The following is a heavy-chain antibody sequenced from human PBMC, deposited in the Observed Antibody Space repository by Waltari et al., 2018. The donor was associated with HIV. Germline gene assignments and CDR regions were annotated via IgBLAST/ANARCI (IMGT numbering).Heavy chain of an antibody. Sequence: EVQLVASGGGLLQPGRSLRLSGAGSGFNFGASDMRWVRQAPGKGLDSVGVIGSKLYGGTTEYAASVKGRFTISRDDSKSIAYLQMNSLKTEDTAVYYCTREGGYSFGYPPKYWGQGTLVTVSS. CDR3: TREGGYSFGYPPKY. J-gene: IGHJ4*02. V-gene: IGHV3-49*04. CDR2: IGSKLYGGTT. CDR1: GFNFGASD. D-gene: IGHD5-18*01.